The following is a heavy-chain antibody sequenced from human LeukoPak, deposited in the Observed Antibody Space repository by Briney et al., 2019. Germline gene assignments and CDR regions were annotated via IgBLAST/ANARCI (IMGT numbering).Heavy chain of an antibody. CDR2: INPSGGSI. CDR3: ARGRHYYESSDYYYEGDAFDV. D-gene: IGHD3-22*01. Sequence: ASVKVSCKAFGYTFTSNYMHWVRQAPGQGLEWMGIINPSGGSITYAQMFQGRVTMTGDMSTSTVYMELSSLRSEDTSVYYCARGRHYYESSDYYYEGDAFDVWGQGTMVTVSS. J-gene: IGHJ3*01. V-gene: IGHV1-46*01. CDR1: GYTFTSNY.